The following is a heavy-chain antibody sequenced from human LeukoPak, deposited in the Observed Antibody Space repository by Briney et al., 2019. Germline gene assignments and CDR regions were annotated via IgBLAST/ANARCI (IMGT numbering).Heavy chain of an antibody. Sequence: GGSLRLSCAASGFAFSNYVMSWVRQTPGKGLEWVSSISGWGGGNTDYPDSVRGRFTISRDNAENSLSLQMNSLRAEDTAVYYCARAKTYSGSYNDAFDIWGQGTMVTVSS. D-gene: IGHD1-26*01. J-gene: IGHJ3*02. V-gene: IGHV3-21*06. CDR1: GFAFSNYV. CDR2: ISGWGGGNT. CDR3: ARAKTYSGSYNDAFDI.